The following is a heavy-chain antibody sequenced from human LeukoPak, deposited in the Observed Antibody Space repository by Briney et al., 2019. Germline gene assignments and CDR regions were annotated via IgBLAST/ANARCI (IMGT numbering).Heavy chain of an antibody. CDR2: ISGSGGST. D-gene: IGHD6-13*01. CDR3: AKVKIPAAGTSYFDY. J-gene: IGHJ4*02. CDR1: GFTFSSYS. Sequence: GGSLRLSCAASGFTFSSYSMNWDRQAPGQGLEGVSAISGSGGSTYYADSVRGRFTNSRDNSKNTLYLQMNSLRAEDTAVYYCAKVKIPAAGTSYFDYWGQGTLVTVSS. V-gene: IGHV3-23*01.